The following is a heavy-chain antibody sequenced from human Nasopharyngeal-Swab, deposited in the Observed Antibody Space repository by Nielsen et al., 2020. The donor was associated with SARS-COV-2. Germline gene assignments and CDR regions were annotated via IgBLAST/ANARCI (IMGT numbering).Heavy chain of an antibody. Sequence: SGTLSLTCAVSGGSISSSNWWSWVRQPPGKGLEWIGEIYHSGSTNYNPPLKSRVTISVDKSKNQFSLKLSSVTAADTAVYYCARDRVVVSIYYGMDVWGQGTTVTVSS. CDR1: GGSISSSNW. J-gene: IGHJ6*01. CDR2: IYHSGST. V-gene: IGHV4-4*02. CDR3: ARDRVVVSIYYGMDV. D-gene: IGHD3-22*01.